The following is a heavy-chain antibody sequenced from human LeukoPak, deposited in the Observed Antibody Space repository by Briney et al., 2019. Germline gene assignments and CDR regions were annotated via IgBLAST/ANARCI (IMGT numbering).Heavy chain of an antibody. CDR3: ARRLPAVVGWPLFDY. Sequence: GGSLRLSCAASGFIFSSYAMNWVRQAPGKGLEWVAVISGGGSTTIYADSVKGRFTISRDDSKKTLYLQMNSLRAEDTAVYYCARRLPAVVGWPLFDYWGQGTLVTVSS. V-gene: IGHV3-23*01. CDR2: ISGGGSTT. J-gene: IGHJ4*02. D-gene: IGHD2-21*01. CDR1: GFIFSSYA.